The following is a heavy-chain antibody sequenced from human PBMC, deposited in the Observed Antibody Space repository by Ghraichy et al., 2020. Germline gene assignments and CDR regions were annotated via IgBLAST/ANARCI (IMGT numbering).Heavy chain of an antibody. CDR3: ARIAVAGNGRGAFDY. J-gene: IGHJ4*02. V-gene: IGHV2-70*11. CDR1: GFSLSTSGMC. Sequence: SGPTLVKPTQTLTLTCTFSGFSLSTSGMCVSWIRQPPGKALEWLARIDWDDDKYYSTSLKTRLTISKDTSKNQVVLTMTNMDPVDTATYYCARIAVAGNGRGAFDYWGQGTLVTVSS. CDR2: IDWDDDK. D-gene: IGHD6-19*01.